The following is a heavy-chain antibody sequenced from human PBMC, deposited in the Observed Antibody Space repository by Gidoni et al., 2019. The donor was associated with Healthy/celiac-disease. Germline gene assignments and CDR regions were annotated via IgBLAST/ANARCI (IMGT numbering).Heavy chain of an antibody. D-gene: IGHD6-13*01. CDR3: ARDRERGYSISWNDY. V-gene: IGHV1-2*02. CDR2: INPNSGGT. Sequence: HWVRQAPGQGLEWMGWINPNSGGTNYAQKFQGRVTMTRDTYISTAYMELSRLRSDDTAVYYCARDRERGYSISWNDYWGQGTLVTVSS. J-gene: IGHJ4*02.